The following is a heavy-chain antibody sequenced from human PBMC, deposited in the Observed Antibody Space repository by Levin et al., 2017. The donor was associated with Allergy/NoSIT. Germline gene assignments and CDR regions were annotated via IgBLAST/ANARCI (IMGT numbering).Heavy chain of an antibody. Sequence: PGGSLRLSCAASGFTFSSYGMHWVRQAPGKGLEWVAVISYDGSNKYYADSVKGRFTISRDNSKNTLYLQMNSLRAEDTAVYYCAKDGSSSSRLYFDYWGQGTLVTVSS. V-gene: IGHV3-30*18. CDR2: ISYDGSNK. CDR1: GFTFSSYG. D-gene: IGHD6-13*01. CDR3: AKDGSSSSRLYFDY. J-gene: IGHJ4*02.